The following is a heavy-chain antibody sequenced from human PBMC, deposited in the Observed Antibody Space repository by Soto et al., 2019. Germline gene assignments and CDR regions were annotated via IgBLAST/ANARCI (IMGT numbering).Heavy chain of an antibody. CDR2: ISSDGNTI. J-gene: IGHJ4*02. CDR1: GFTFSSYW. CDR3: ARARGESYPYFDF. Sequence: HPXVSLRLSCAASGFTFSSYWMHWVRQAPGKGLTWVSQISSDGNTITYADSLKGRFTISRDNAKKMLYLQMNSLTAEDTAVYSCARARGESYPYFDFWGPGALVTVSS. V-gene: IGHV3-74*03. D-gene: IGHD1-26*01.